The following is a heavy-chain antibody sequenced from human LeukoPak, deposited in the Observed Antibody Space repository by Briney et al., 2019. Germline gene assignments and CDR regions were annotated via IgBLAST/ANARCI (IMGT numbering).Heavy chain of an antibody. CDR3: ATDCTNGVCYTRSFDY. V-gene: IGHV1-24*01. CDR1: GYTLTELS. J-gene: IGHJ4*02. D-gene: IGHD2-8*01. CDR2: FDPEDGET. Sequence: GASVKVSCKVSGYTLTELSMHWVRQAPGKGLEWMGGFDPEDGETIYAQKFQGRVTMTEDTSTDTAYMELSSLRSEDTAVYYCATDCTNGVCYTRSFDYWRQGTLVTVSS.